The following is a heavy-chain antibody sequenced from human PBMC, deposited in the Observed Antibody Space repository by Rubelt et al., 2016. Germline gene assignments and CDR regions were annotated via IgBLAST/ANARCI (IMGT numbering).Heavy chain of an antibody. J-gene: IGHJ6*02. CDR2: IIPIFGTA. CDR3: ASSIVVVPAANYYYGMDV. CDR1: GGTFSSYA. Sequence: QVQLVQSGAEVKKPESSVKVSCKASGGTFSSYAISWVRQAPGQGLEWMGGIIPIFGTANYAQKFQGRVTITADESTSTAYMELSSLRSEDTAVYYCASSIVVVPAANYYYGMDVWGQGTTVTVSS. D-gene: IGHD2-2*01. V-gene: IGHV1-69*01.